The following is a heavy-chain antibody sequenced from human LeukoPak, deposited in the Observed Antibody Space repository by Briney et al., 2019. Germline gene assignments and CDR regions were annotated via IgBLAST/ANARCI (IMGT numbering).Heavy chain of an antibody. CDR1: GYTFTSYG. D-gene: IGHD1-20*01. J-gene: IGHJ4*02. V-gene: IGHV1-69*04. CDR3: RYITGTENIFDY. Sequence: GASVKVSCKASGYTFTSYGISWVRQAPGQGLEWMGRIIPILGIANYAQKFQGRVTITADKSTSTAYMELSSLRSEDTAVYYCRYITGTENIFDYWGQGTLVTVSS. CDR2: IIPILGIA.